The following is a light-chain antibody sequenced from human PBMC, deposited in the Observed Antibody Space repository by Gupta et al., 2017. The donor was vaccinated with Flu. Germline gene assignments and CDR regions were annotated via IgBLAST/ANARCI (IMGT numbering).Light chain of an antibody. J-gene: IGKJ1*01. Sequence: DIQMTQSPSSLSASVGDRVTITCRASQTIKYLNWYQHKPGKAPKLLIYTATNLARGVPSRVSGSGSGADFTLTISSLKPEDFANYYGQQRHGAFGQGTKVDVK. CDR1: QTIKY. V-gene: IGKV1-39*01. CDR2: TAT. CDR3: QQRHGA.